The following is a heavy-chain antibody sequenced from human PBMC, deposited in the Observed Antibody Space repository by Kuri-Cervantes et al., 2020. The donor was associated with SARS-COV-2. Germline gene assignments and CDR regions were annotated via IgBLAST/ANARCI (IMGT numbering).Heavy chain of an antibody. CDR1: GFTFSSYS. V-gene: IGHV3-21*01. CDR2: ISSSSSYI. CDR3: ARAGRWLQSTPFDY. J-gene: IGHJ4*02. D-gene: IGHD5-24*01. Sequence: ETLSLTCAASGFTFSSYSMNWVRQAPGKGLEWVSSISSSSSYIYYADSVKGRFTISRDNAKNSLYLQMNSLRAEDTAVYYCARAGRWLQSTPFDYWGQRTLVTVSS.